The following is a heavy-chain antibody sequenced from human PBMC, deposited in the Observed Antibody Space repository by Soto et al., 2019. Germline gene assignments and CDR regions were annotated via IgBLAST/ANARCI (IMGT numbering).Heavy chain of an antibody. D-gene: IGHD4-17*01. Sequence: TGGSLRLSCAASGFTFSSYGMHWVRQAPGKGLEWVAVIWYDGSNIYYADSVKGRFTISRDNSKNTLYLQMNSLRAEDTAVYYCARAFLDGDYFDYWGQGTLVTVSS. CDR3: ARAFLDGDYFDY. CDR2: IWYDGSNI. V-gene: IGHV3-33*01. J-gene: IGHJ4*02. CDR1: GFTFSSYG.